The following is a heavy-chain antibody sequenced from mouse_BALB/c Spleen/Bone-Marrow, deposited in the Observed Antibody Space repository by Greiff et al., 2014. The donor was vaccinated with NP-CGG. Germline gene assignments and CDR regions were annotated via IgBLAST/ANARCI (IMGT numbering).Heavy chain of an antibody. V-gene: IGHV3-6*02. D-gene: IGHD2-1*01. CDR1: GYSITSGYY. CDR2: ISYDGSN. Sequence: QSGPGLVKPSQSLSLTCSVTGYSITSGYYWNWIRQFPGNKLEWMGYISYDGSNNYNPSLKNRISITRDTSKNLFFLKLNSVTTEDTATYYCARRGGNPSYAMDYWGQGTSVTVSS. J-gene: IGHJ4*01. CDR3: ARRGGNPSYAMDY.